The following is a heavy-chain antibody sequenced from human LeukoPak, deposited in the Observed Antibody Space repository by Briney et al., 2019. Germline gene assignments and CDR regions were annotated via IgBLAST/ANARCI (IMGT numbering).Heavy chain of an antibody. CDR1: GGSFSGYY. V-gene: IGHV4-34*01. CDR3: ARGRDYFDY. Sequence: PSETLSLTCAVYGGSFSGYYWSWIRQPPGKGLEWIGEINHRGSTNYNPSLKSRVTISVDTSKNQFSLKLSSVTAADTAVYYCARGRDYFDYWGQGTLVTVSS. CDR2: INHRGST. J-gene: IGHJ4*02.